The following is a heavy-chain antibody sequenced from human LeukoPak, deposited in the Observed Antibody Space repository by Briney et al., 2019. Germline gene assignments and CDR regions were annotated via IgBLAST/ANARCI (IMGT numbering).Heavy chain of an antibody. D-gene: IGHD3-10*01. CDR1: GGSISSYY. CDR2: IYYSGWT. CDR3: AREAYSTYGSGSYCPFDY. Sequence: SETLSLTCTVSGGSISSYYWSWIRQPPGKGLEWVGYIYYSGWTNYNPSLKSRVTISVDTSKNQFSLKLSSVTAADTAVYYCAREAYSTYGSGSYCPFDYWGQGTLVTVSS. V-gene: IGHV4-59*12. J-gene: IGHJ4*02.